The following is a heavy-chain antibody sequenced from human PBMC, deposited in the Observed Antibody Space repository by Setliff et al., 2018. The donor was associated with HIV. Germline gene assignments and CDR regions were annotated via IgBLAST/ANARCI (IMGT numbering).Heavy chain of an antibody. CDR1: GGSFSGHY. Sequence: SETLSLTCAVYGGSFSGHYWSWIRQPPGKGLEWIGEINHRGSTNYNPSLKSRVTISVDTSKNQFSVRLSSVTAADTAVYYCARGYEGSSPGGAFDIWGLGTMVTVSS. CDR2: INHRGST. V-gene: IGHV4-34*01. J-gene: IGHJ3*02. D-gene: IGHD6-6*01. CDR3: ARGYEGSSPGGAFDI.